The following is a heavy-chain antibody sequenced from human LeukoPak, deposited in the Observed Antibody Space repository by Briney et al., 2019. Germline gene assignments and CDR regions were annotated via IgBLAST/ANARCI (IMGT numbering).Heavy chain of an antibody. CDR2: ISYDGSTK. Sequence: PGGSLRLSCAASGFTFSSSAMHWVRQAPGKGLEWVALISYDGSTKYYIDSVKGRFTISRDNSKNTLYLQMNSLRAEDTAVYYCAKGGGSNWYDYWGQGTPVTVSS. J-gene: IGHJ5*01. D-gene: IGHD2-15*01. V-gene: IGHV3-30-3*01. CDR3: AKGGGSNWYDY. CDR1: GFTFSSSA.